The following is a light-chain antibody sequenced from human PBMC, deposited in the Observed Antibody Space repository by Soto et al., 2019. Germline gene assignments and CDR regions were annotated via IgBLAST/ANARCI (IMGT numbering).Light chain of an antibody. CDR3: SSYVGSNNLV. CDR1: SSDIGGHKY. V-gene: IGLV2-8*01. CDR2: EVN. J-gene: IGLJ2*01. Sequence: QSALTQPPSASGSPGQSVTISCTGTSSDIGGHKYVSWYQHHPGKVPKLMIYEVNKRPSGVPDRFSASKSGNTASLTVSGLQAEDEADYYCSSYVGSNNLVFGGGTKLTVL.